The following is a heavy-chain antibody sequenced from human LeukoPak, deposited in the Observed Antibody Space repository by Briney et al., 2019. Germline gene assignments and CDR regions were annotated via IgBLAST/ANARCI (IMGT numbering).Heavy chain of an antibody. Sequence: SQTLSLTCTVSGGXISSGGYYWSWIRQHPGKGLVWIGYIYYSGSTYYNPSLKSRVTISVDTSKNQFSLRLSSVTAADTAVYYCARVGYYDNSGYGSFDYWGQGTLVTVSS. CDR1: GGXISSGGYY. J-gene: IGHJ4*02. V-gene: IGHV4-31*03. D-gene: IGHD3-22*01. CDR2: IYYSGST. CDR3: ARVGYYDNSGYGSFDY.